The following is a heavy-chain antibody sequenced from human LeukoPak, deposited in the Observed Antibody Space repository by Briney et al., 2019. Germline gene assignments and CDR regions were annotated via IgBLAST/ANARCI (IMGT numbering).Heavy chain of an antibody. CDR2: IWYDGSNK. V-gene: IGHV3-33*01. CDR3: ARGWELLYWYGMDV. J-gene: IGHJ6*02. Sequence: GGSLRLSCAASGFTFSSYGMHWVRQAPGKGLEWVAVIWYDGSNKYYADSVKGRFTISRDNSKNTLYLQMNSLRAEDTAVYYCARGWELLYWYGMDVWGQGTTVTVSS. D-gene: IGHD1-26*01. CDR1: GFTFSSYG.